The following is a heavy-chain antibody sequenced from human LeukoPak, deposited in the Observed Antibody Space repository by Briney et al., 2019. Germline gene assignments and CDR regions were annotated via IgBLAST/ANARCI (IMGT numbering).Heavy chain of an antibody. CDR3: ADDSSGYYYS. CDR2: INHSGST. CDR1: GGSFSGYY. Sequence: SETLSLTCAVYGGSFSGYYWSWNRQPPGKGLEWIGEINHSGSTNYNPSLKSRVTISVDTSKNQFSLKLSSVTAADTAVYYCADDSSGYYYSWGQGTLVTVSS. J-gene: IGHJ4*02. D-gene: IGHD3-22*01. V-gene: IGHV4-34*01.